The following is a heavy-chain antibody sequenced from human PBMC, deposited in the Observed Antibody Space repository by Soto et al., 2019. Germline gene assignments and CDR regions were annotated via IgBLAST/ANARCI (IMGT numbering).Heavy chain of an antibody. D-gene: IGHD4-17*01. CDR3: ARSDYGDNYYCDVMAV. CDR1: GYSFTSYW. CDR2: IYPGDSDT. V-gene: IGHV5-51*01. J-gene: IGHJ6*02. Sequence: PGESLKISCKGSGYSFTSYWIGWVRQMPGKGLEWMGIIYPGDSDTRYSPSFQGQVTISADKSISTAYLQWSSLKASDTAMYYCARSDYGDNYYCDVMAVWGQGTTVTVSS.